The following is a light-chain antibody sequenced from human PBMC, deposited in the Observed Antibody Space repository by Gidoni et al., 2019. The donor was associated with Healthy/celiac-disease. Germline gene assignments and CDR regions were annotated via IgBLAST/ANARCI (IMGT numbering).Light chain of an antibody. Sequence: SYVLTQPPSVSGAPGKTARITCGGNNIGSKSVHWYQQKPGQAPVLVIYYDSDRPSGIPERFSGSNSGNTATLTISRVEAGDEADYYCQVWDSSSDHRGVFGGGTKLTVL. V-gene: IGLV3-21*04. CDR2: YDS. J-gene: IGLJ3*02. CDR1: NIGSKS. CDR3: QVWDSSSDHRGV.